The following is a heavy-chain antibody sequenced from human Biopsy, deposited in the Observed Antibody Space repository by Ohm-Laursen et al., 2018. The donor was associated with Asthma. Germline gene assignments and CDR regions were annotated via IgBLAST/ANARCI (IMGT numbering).Heavy chain of an antibody. CDR2: ISYDGSNK. CDR3: ARDAWELQKPYAYYFDC. D-gene: IGHD1-26*01. J-gene: IGHJ4*02. CDR1: GFTFSSYA. V-gene: IGHV3-30-3*01. Sequence: SLRLSCSASGFTFSSYAMHWVRQAPGKGLEWVAVISYDGSNKYYADSVKGRFTISRDNSKNTLYLQMNSLRAEDTAVYYCARDAWELQKPYAYYFDCWGQGTLVTVSS.